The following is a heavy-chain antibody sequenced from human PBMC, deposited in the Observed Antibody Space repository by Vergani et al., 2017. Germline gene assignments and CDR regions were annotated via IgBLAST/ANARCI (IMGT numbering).Heavy chain of an antibody. CDR3: ARGFYDSSGYGPDY. D-gene: IGHD3-22*01. Sequence: QVQLVESGGGLVKPGGSLRLSCAASGFSFSDHYMTWIRQAPGKGLEWVAVIWYDGSNKYYADSVKGRFTISRDNSKNTLYLQMNSLRAEDTAVYYCARGFYDSSGYGPDYWGQGTLVTVSS. V-gene: IGHV3-33*08. CDR1: GFSFSDHY. J-gene: IGHJ4*02. CDR2: IWYDGSNK.